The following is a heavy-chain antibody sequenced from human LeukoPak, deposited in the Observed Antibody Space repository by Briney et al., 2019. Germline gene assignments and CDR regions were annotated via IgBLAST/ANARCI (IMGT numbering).Heavy chain of an antibody. Sequence: GGSLGLSCAASGFTFSSYSMNWVRQAPGKGLEWVSSISSSSSYIYYADSVKGRFTISRDNAKNSLYLQMNSLRAEDTAVYYCARGPRGKYQLLSATLDWFDPWGQGTLVTVSS. CDR3: ARGPRGKYQLLSATLDWFDP. D-gene: IGHD2-2*01. CDR2: ISSSSSYI. V-gene: IGHV3-21*01. J-gene: IGHJ5*02. CDR1: GFTFSSYS.